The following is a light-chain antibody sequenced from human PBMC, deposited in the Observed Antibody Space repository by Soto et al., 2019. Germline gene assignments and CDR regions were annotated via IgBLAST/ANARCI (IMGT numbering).Light chain of an antibody. CDR2: AAS. J-gene: IGKJ1*01. V-gene: IGKV1-9*01. Sequence: IQLTQSPSSLSASVGDRVTITCRASQGISSYLAWYQQKPGKAPKLLIYAASTLQSGVPSRFSGSGSGTDSTLTISSLQPEDFATYYCQQLNSYSTWTFGQGTKVEIK. CDR1: QGISSY. CDR3: QQLNSYSTWT.